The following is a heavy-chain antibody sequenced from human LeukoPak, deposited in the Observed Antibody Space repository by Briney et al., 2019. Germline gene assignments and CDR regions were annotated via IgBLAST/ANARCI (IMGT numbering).Heavy chain of an antibody. J-gene: IGHJ4*02. CDR1: GFTFSSYE. V-gene: IGHV3-48*03. Sequence: GGSLRLSCAASGFTFSSYEMNWVRQAPGKGLEWVSYISPSGRTIYYADSVKGRFTISRDNAKNSLYLQMNSPRAEDTAVYYCARDFFYVWGSYDYRGFDYWGQGTLVIVSS. D-gene: IGHD3-16*01. CDR3: ARDFFYVWGSYDYRGFDY. CDR2: ISPSGRTI.